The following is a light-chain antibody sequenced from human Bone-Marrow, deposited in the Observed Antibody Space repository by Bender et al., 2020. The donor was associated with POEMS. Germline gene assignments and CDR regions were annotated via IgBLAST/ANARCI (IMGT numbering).Light chain of an antibody. CDR2: DVS. Sequence: QSALTQPASVSGSPGQSITISCTGTTSDVGGFDSVSWYQQHPGKAPKLMIYDVSNRPSGVSNRFSGSKSGNTASLTISCIQSDDEADYYCSSYTSSITLLFGGGTKLTVL. CDR3: SSYTSSITLL. J-gene: IGLJ3*02. V-gene: IGLV2-14*01. CDR1: TSDVGGFDS.